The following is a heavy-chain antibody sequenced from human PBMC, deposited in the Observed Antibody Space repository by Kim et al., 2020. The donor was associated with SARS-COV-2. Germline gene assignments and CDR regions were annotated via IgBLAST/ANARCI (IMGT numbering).Heavy chain of an antibody. J-gene: IGHJ4*02. CDR3: ARDRQRDYYDSSGLSGLGY. CDR1: GFTFSSYS. Sequence: GGSLRLSCAASGFTFSSYSMNWVRQAPGKGLEWVSSISSSSYIYYADSVKGRFTISRDNAKNSLYLQMNSLRAEDTAVYYCARDRQRDYYDSSGLSGLGYWGQGTLVTVSS. V-gene: IGHV3-21*01. D-gene: IGHD3-22*01. CDR2: ISSSSYI.